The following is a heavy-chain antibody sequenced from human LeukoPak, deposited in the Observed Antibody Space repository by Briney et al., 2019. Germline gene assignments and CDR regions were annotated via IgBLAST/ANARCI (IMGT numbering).Heavy chain of an antibody. CDR1: GGSISSSSYY. CDR3: ARGYDSSGMPAFDI. V-gene: IGHV4-39*01. Sequence: SETLSLTCTVSGGSISSSSYYWGWIRQPPGKGLEWIGSIYYSGSTYYNPSLKSRVTISADTSKNQFSLKLSSVTAADTAVYYCARGYDSSGMPAFDIWGQGTMVTVSS. CDR2: IYYSGST. J-gene: IGHJ3*02. D-gene: IGHD3-22*01.